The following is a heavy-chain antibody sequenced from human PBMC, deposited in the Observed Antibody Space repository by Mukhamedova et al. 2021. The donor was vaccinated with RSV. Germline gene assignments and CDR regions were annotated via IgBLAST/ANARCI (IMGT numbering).Heavy chain of an antibody. CDR2: ISGSGGST. D-gene: IGHD6-19*01. V-gene: IGHV3-23*01. Sequence: SWVRQAPGKGLEWVSAISGSGGSTYYADSVKGRFTISRDNSKNTLYLQMNSLRAEDTAVYYCAKDLGYSSGWYLDYWGQGTLGTV. CDR3: AKDLGYSSGWYLDY. J-gene: IGHJ4*02.